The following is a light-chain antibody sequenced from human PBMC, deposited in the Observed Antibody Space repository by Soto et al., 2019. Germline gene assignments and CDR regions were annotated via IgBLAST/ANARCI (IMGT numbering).Light chain of an antibody. J-gene: IGLJ3*02. V-gene: IGLV2-14*01. CDR3: SSYSSTTTLV. CDR1: SSDVGGYNY. CDR2: DVN. Sequence: QSALTQPASVSGSPGQSITISCTGTSSDVGGYNYVSWYQQRPGKAPKLMIYDVNNRPSGVSNRFSASKSGNTASLTISGLQAEDEADYYCSSYSSTTTLVFGGGNKVTVL.